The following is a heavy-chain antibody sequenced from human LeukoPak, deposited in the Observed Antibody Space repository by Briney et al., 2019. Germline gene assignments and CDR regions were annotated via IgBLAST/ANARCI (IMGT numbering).Heavy chain of an antibody. D-gene: IGHD1-26*01. CDR3: ARGRGSYYRAYYYYYYMDV. J-gene: IGHJ6*03. V-gene: IGHV3-20*04. Sequence: PGGSLRLSCAASGFTFSSYEMNWVRQAPGKGLEWVSGINWNGGSTGYADSVKGRFTISRDNAKNSLYLQMNSLRAEDTALYYCARGRGSYYRAYYYYYYMDVWGKGTTVTVSS. CDR1: GFTFSSYE. CDR2: INWNGGST.